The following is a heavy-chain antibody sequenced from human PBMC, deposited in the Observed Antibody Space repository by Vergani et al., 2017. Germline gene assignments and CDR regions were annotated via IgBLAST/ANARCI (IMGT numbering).Heavy chain of an antibody. Sequence: DVQLVESGGDLVQPGGSLRLSCAASGFPFSSYSMNWVRQAPGKGLEWISYTSTTSDTIYYADSVRGRFTISRDNAKNSLYLGMNSLRVEDTAVYFCARSLVAGKGGYWGQGTRVAVSS. J-gene: IGHJ4*02. CDR3: ARSLVAGKGGY. V-gene: IGHV3-48*01. D-gene: IGHD6-19*01. CDR1: GFPFSSYS. CDR2: TSTTSDTI.